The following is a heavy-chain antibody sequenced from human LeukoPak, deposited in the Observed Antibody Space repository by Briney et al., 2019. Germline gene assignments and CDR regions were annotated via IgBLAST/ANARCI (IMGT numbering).Heavy chain of an antibody. CDR2: IYHSGST. J-gene: IGHJ3*02. D-gene: IGHD3-16*02. Sequence: SETLSLTCAVSGGSISSGGYSWSWMRQPPGKGLEWIGYIYHSGSTYYNPSLKSRVTISVDRSKNQFSLKLSSVTAADTAVYYCARYRPRGAFDIWGQGTKVTVSS. V-gene: IGHV4-30-2*01. CDR3: ARYRPRGAFDI. CDR1: GGSISSGGYS.